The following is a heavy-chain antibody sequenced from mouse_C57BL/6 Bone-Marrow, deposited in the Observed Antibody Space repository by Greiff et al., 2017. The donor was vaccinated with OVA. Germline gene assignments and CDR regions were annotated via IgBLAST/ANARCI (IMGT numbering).Heavy chain of an antibody. Sequence: QVQLKQPGAELVKPGASVKLSCKASGYTFTSYCMQWVKQRPGQGLEWIGEIDPSDSYTNYNQKFKGKATLTVDTSSSTAYMQLSSLTSEDSAVYYCASYYGSSWDYWGQGTTLTVSS. D-gene: IGHD1-1*01. CDR2: IDPSDSYT. V-gene: IGHV1-50*01. CDR1: GYTFTSYC. CDR3: ASYYGSSWDY. J-gene: IGHJ2*01.